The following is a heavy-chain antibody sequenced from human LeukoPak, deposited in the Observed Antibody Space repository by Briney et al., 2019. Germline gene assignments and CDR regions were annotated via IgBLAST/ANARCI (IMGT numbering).Heavy chain of an antibody. CDR2: VSGIDGTT. CDR1: GFTFSSNA. V-gene: IGHV3-23*01. Sequence: GGSLRLSCVASGFTFSSNAMSWVRQAPGKGLEWVSTVSGIDGTTYYADSVKGRFTISRDNSRNTLSLQMNSLRADDTAMYYCAKESPYSSNRLYYFDYWGQGNLVTVSS. J-gene: IGHJ4*02. D-gene: IGHD2-21*01. CDR3: AKESPYSSNRLYYFDY.